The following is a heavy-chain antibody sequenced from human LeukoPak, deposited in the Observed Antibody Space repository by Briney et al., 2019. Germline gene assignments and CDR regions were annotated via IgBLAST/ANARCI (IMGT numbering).Heavy chain of an antibody. CDR3: AKDLLRYCSSTSCYFAY. CDR2: ISYDGSNK. Sequence: PGGSLRLSCAASGFTFSGYAMPWVRQAPGKGLEWVAVISYDGSNKYYADSVKGRFTISRDNSKNTLYLQMNSLRAEDTAVYYCAKDLLRYCSSTSCYFAYWGQGTLVTVSS. J-gene: IGHJ4*02. D-gene: IGHD2-2*01. CDR1: GFTFSGYA. V-gene: IGHV3-30-3*01.